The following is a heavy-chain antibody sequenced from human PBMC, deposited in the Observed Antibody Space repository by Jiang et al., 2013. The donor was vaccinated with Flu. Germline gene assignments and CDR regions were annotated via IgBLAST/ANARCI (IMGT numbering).Heavy chain of an antibody. V-gene: IGHV4-39*01. J-gene: IGHJ4*02. CDR3: ARLTWGRLDS. D-gene: IGHD7-27*01. CDR2: LLYGST. CDR1: GGSISSSSHV. Sequence: SLTCTVSGGSISSSSHVLGLDPPAPRKGAGVHWEYLLYGSTYYNPSLKSRVTISVDTSKNQFSLKLSSMTAADTAMYYCARLTWGRLDSWGQGNLVTASS.